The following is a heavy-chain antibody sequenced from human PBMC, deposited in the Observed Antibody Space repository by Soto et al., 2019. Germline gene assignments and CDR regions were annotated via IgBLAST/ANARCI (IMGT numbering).Heavy chain of an antibody. D-gene: IGHD3-3*01. Sequence: PSETLSLTCTVSGGPISSNYYCWILIRQPPDRGLEWIGHIYNGGTIYNNPSLASRITISVDTSKNQFSLKLSSVTAADTAVYYWARVLFGRGNWFAPWGQGTLVTVAS. CDR2: IYNGGTI. CDR1: GGPISSNYYC. V-gene: IGHV4-39*07. CDR3: ARVLFGRGNWFAP. J-gene: IGHJ5*02.